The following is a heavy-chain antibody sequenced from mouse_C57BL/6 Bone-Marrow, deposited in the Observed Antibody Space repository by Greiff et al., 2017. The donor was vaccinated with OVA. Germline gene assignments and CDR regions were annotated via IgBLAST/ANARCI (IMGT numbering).Heavy chain of an antibody. CDR2: LSDGGSYT. V-gene: IGHV5-4*01. J-gene: IGHJ2*01. CDR3: ARDWAFGY. D-gene: IGHD4-1*01. CDR1: GFTFSSYA. Sequence: EVQRVESGGGLVKPGGSLKLSCAASGFTFSSYAMSWVRQTPEKRLEWVATLSDGGSYTYYPDNVKGRFTISRDNAKNNLYLQMSHLKSEDTAMYYCARDWAFGYWGQGTTLTVSS.